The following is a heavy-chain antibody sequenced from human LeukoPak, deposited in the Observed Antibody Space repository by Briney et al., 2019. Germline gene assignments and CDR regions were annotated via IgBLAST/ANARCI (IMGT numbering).Heavy chain of an antibody. CDR3: ARGNSGYDYAFDI. J-gene: IGHJ3*02. D-gene: IGHD5-12*01. Sequence: SETLSLTCTGSGGSISSYHWSWLRRPPGKGLQGIGFIYSSGSTYYNPSLKSRVTISLDTSKQQFSLRVSSVTSADTAVYYCARGNSGYDYAFDIWGQGTMVTVSS. CDR2: IYSSGST. CDR1: GGSISSYH. V-gene: IGHV4-59*01.